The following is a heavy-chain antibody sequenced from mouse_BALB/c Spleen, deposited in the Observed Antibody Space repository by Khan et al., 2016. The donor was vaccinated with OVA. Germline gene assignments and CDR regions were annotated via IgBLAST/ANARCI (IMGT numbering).Heavy chain of an antibody. CDR3: ARANYGTFAY. D-gene: IGHD2-1*01. CDR2: ISSGGDNT. CDR1: GFTFSSFS. J-gene: IGHJ3*01. Sequence: EVELVESGGGLVKPGGSLKLSCAASGFTFSSFSMSWFRQTPENRLEWVATISSGGDNTYYPDSVKGRFTISRDTAKNELFLQMSSLRSVDTALYYCARANYGTFAYRDQRTLVTVSA. V-gene: IGHV5-9*03.